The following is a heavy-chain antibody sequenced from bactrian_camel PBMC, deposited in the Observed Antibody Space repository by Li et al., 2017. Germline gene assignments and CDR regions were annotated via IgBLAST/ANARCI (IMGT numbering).Heavy chain of an antibody. J-gene: IGHJ4*01. CDR3: ATVSPYAGVWSDKFSY. Sequence: HVQLVESGGGSVQAGGSLRLSCIVSGDSMNDYCMGWFRQAPEKEREGVAAMDVDGTTSYAKSVKGRFTISQDNAKNTVYLQMNSLKTEDTAVYYCATVSPYAGVWSDKFSYWGQGTQVTVS. V-gene: IGHV3S53*01. D-gene: IGHD3*01. CDR1: GDSMNDYC. CDR2: MDVDGTT.